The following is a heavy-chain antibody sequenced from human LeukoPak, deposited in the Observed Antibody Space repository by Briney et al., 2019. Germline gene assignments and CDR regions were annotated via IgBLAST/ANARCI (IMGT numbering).Heavy chain of an antibody. CDR2: IKQDGSEK. CDR1: GFTFSSYW. CDR3: ARGAGVIRYYYYYYYMDV. V-gene: IGHV3-7*01. Sequence: GGSLRLSCAASGFTFSSYWMSWVRQAPGKGLEWVANIKQDGSEKYYVDSVKGRFTISRDNAKNSLYLQMNSLRAEDTAVYYCARGAGVIRYYYYYYYMDVWGKGTTVTVSS. D-gene: IGHD3-10*01. J-gene: IGHJ6*03.